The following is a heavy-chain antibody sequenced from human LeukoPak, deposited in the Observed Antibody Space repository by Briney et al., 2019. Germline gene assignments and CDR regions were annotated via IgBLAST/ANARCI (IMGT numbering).Heavy chain of an antibody. CDR2: ISGSGGST. Sequence: PAGSLRLSCAPSGFTFSTYAMSWVRQPPAKGLEWVSGISGSGGSTFYAYAVKVRFTISRDNAKTTLFVQMKSLVADDTAVYYCAKPSVDTSKVDSHFDSWGQGTLVTVSS. CDR3: AKPSVDTSKVDSHFDS. J-gene: IGHJ4*02. V-gene: IGHV3-23*01. D-gene: IGHD5-18*01. CDR1: GFTFSTYA.